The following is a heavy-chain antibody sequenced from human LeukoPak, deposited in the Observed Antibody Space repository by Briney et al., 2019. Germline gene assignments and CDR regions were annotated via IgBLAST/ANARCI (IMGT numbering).Heavy chain of an antibody. Sequence: ASVKVSCKASGYTFTSYAMHWVRQAPGQRLEWMGWSNAGNGNTKYSQEFQGRVTITRDTSASTAYMELSSLRSEDMAVYYCARAPDDYGDYDGLGAFDIWGQGTMVTVSS. CDR3: ARAPDDYGDYDGLGAFDI. D-gene: IGHD4-17*01. CDR1: GYTFTSYA. J-gene: IGHJ3*02. CDR2: SNAGNGNT. V-gene: IGHV1-3*02.